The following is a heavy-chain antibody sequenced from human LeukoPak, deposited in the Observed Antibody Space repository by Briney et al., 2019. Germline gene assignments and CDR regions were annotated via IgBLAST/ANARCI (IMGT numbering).Heavy chain of an antibody. CDR3: ALGGCDSGSCYVLGY. D-gene: IGHD2-15*01. Sequence: GGSLRLSCAASGFPFSDYWMHWVRQAPGKGLVWVSRVSSDGSSTVYADSVKGRFTISRDNARNTLYLQMNSLRAEDTAVYHCALGGCDSGSCYVLGYWGQGTLVTVSS. CDR2: VSSDGSST. J-gene: IGHJ4*02. CDR1: GFPFSDYW. V-gene: IGHV3-74*01.